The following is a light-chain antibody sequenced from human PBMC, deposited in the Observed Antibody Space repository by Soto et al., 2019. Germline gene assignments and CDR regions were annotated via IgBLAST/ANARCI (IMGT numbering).Light chain of an antibody. CDR1: FNDVGGYNY. CDR2: EVY. J-gene: IGLJ3*02. V-gene: IGLV2-8*01. CDR3: SSYVGNNNLV. Sequence: QSALTQPPSASGSPGQSVTISCTGTFNDVGGYNYVSWYQQHPGKAPKVIIYEVYKRPSGVPDRFSGSKSGKTASLTVSGLQADDEAYYYCSSYVGNNNLVFGGGTKLTVL.